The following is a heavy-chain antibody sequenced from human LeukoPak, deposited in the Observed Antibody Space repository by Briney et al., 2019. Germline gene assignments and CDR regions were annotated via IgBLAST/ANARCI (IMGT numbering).Heavy chain of an antibody. CDR1: GGSISSSSYY. J-gene: IGHJ4*02. CDR2: IYYSGST. Sequence: SSETLSLTCTVSGGSISSSSYYWGWIRQPPGKGLEWIGSIYYSGSTYYNPSLKSRVTISVDTSKNQFSLKLSSVTAADTAVYYCARDVNGYSDYWGQGTLVTVSS. CDR3: ARDVNGYSDY. V-gene: IGHV4-39*07. D-gene: IGHD3-22*01.